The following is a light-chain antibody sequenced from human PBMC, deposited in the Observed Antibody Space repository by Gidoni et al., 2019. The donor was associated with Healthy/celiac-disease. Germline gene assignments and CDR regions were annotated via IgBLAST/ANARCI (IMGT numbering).Light chain of an antibody. V-gene: IGKV4-1*01. J-gene: IGKJ4*01. CDR2: WAS. Sequence: DIVMTQSPDSLAVSLGERATINCKSSQSVFYSSNNKNYLAWYQQKPGQPPKLLIYWASTRESGVPDRFSGSGFGTDFTLTISSLQAEDVAVYYCQQYYSTPLPFGGXTKVEIK. CDR3: QQYYSTPLP. CDR1: QSVFYSSNNKNY.